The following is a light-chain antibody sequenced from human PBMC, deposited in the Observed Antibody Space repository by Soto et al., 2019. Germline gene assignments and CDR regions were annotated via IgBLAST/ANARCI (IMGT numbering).Light chain of an antibody. J-gene: IGKJ4*01. CDR3: QQYNNWPLT. V-gene: IGKV3-15*01. CDR1: QSVSSN. Sequence: EIVMTQSPATLSVSPGERATLSCRASQSVSSNLAWYRQKPGQAPRLLIYGAFTRATGIPARFSGSGSGTEFTLTISSLQSEDFAFYYCQQYNNWPLTFGGGTKVEIK. CDR2: GAF.